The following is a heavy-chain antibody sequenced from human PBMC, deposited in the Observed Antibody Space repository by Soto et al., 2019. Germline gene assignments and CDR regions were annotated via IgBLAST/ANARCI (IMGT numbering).Heavy chain of an antibody. D-gene: IGHD3-22*01. J-gene: IGHJ4*02. V-gene: IGHV4-30-4*01. CDR1: GGSISSGDYY. CDR2: IYYSGST. Sequence: QVQLQETGPGLVKPSQTLSLTCTVSGGSISSGDYYWSWIRQPPGKGLEWIGYIYYSGSTYYNPSLKSRVTISADTSKNQFSLKLSSVTAADTAVYYCAIHYDSSGHPFDYWGQGTLVTVSS. CDR3: AIHYDSSGHPFDY.